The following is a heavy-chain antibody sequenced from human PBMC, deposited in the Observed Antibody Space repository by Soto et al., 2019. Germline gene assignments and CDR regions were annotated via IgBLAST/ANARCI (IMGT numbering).Heavy chain of an antibody. Sequence: QVQLQESGPGLVKPSEILSVTCTVSGASISSSYWSWIRQPPGKGLEWIGYIYNSGSTSYKPSLKTRVTISVDTSKNQFSLRLSSVTAADTAVYYCARRYSYGHFDCWGQGTLVTVS. J-gene: IGHJ4*02. CDR3: ARRYSYGHFDC. CDR1: GASISSSY. V-gene: IGHV4-59*08. D-gene: IGHD5-18*01. CDR2: IYNSGST.